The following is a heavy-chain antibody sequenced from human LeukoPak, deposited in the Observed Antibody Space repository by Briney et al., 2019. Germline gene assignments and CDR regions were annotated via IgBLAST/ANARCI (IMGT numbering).Heavy chain of an antibody. Sequence: PGGSLRLSCAASGFTFSSYGMSWVRQAPGKGLEWVSGMSSSGGSTYYADSVKGRFTISRDNSKNTLYLQMNSLRAEDTAVYYCAKLGPGSDAGGYFDYWGQGTLVTVSS. D-gene: IGHD2-15*01. CDR2: MSSSGGST. V-gene: IGHV3-23*01. CDR3: AKLGPGSDAGGYFDY. J-gene: IGHJ4*02. CDR1: GFTFSSYG.